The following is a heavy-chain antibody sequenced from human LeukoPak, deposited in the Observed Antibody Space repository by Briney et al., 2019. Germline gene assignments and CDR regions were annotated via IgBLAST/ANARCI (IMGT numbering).Heavy chain of an antibody. CDR2: IYYSGST. V-gene: IGHV4-31*03. CDR1: GGSISSGGYY. D-gene: IGHD6-13*01. Sequence: SETLSPTCTVSGGSISSGGYYWSWIRQHPGKGLEWIGYIYYSGSTYYNPSLKSRVTISVDTSKNQFSLKLSSVTAADTAVYYCARQQRLRPYYFDYWGQGTLVTVSS. CDR3: ARQQRLRPYYFDY. J-gene: IGHJ4*02.